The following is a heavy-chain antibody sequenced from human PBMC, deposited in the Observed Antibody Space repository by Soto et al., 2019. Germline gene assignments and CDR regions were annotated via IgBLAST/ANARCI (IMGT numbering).Heavy chain of an antibody. Sequence: QVQLQQWGAGLLKPSETLSLTCAVYGGSFSGYYWSWIRQPPGKGLEWIGEINHSGSTNYNPSLKSRVTISVDTSKNQFSLKLSSVTAADTAVYYCARVVVTAIRSDWFDPWGQGTLVTVSS. CDR1: GGSFSGYY. CDR2: INHSGST. J-gene: IGHJ5*02. V-gene: IGHV4-34*01. D-gene: IGHD2-21*02. CDR3: ARVVVTAIRSDWFDP.